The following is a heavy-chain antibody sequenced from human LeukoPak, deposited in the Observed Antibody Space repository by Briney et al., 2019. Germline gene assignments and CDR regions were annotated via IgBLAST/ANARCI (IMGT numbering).Heavy chain of an antibody. CDR1: GFTFDDYA. J-gene: IGHJ4*02. V-gene: IGHV3-9*01. D-gene: IGHD3-10*01. Sequence: GRSLRLSCPASGFTFDDYAMHWVRQAPGKGLEWVSGISWNSGSIGYADSVKGRFTISRDNAKNSLYLQMNSLRAEDTALYYCAKDMGYGSGSYGFDYWGQGTLVTVSS. CDR2: ISWNSGSI. CDR3: AKDMGYGSGSYGFDY.